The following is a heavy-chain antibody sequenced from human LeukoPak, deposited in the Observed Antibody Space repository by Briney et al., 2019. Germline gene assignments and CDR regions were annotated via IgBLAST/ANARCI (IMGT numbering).Heavy chain of an antibody. CDR3: ARVAGGSWYSGGENDY. CDR2: IYYSGST. J-gene: IGHJ4*02. Sequence: SETLSLTCTVSGGSISSYYWSWIRQPPGKGLEWIGYIYYSGSTNYNPSLKSRVTISVDTSKNQFSLKLSSVTAADTAVYYCARVAGGSWYSGGENDYWGQGTLVTVSS. V-gene: IGHV4-59*01. D-gene: IGHD6-13*01. CDR1: GGSISSYY.